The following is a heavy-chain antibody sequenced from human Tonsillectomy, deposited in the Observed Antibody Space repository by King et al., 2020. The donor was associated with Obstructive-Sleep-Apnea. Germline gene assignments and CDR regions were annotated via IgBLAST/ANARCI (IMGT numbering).Heavy chain of an antibody. Sequence: QLQESGPGLVKPSENLSLTCTVSGGSISRSSYYWGWIRQPPGKGREWSGSIYFIGSTYYNTSPKSRVTILVETSKNQFSLKLSSVTAADTAVYYCARVVLMVYDRSNYFDYWGQGTLVTVSS. D-gene: IGHD2-8*01. CDR2: IYFIGST. CDR3: ARVVLMVYDRSNYFDY. J-gene: IGHJ4*02. V-gene: IGHV4-39*07. CDR1: GGSISRSSYY.